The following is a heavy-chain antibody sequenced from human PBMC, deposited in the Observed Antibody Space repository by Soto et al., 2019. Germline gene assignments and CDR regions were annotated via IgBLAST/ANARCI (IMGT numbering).Heavy chain of an antibody. CDR1: GFTFSSNW. CDR2: INNDGSST. V-gene: IGHV3-74*01. D-gene: IGHD2-2*01. Sequence: GGSLRLSCAASGFTFSSNWMHWVRQAPGKGLVWVSRINNDGSSTNYGDSVKGRFTMSRDNAKNTLYLQMNSLRAEDTAVYYCARGGCTSTSCLDHWGQGTLVTVSS. J-gene: IGHJ5*02. CDR3: ARGGCTSTSCLDH.